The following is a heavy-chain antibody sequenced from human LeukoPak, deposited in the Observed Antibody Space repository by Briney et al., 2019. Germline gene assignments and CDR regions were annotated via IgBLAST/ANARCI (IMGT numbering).Heavy chain of an antibody. CDR3: AKDPGRVYYDGSGLADY. CDR1: GFTFSSYA. Sequence: GGSLRLSCAASGFTFSSYAMSWVRQAPGKGLEWVSAISGSGGSTYYADSVKGRFTISRDNSKNTLYLQMNSLRAEDTAVYYCAKDPGRVYYDGSGLADYWGQGTLVTVSS. V-gene: IGHV3-23*01. J-gene: IGHJ4*02. D-gene: IGHD3-22*01. CDR2: ISGSGGST.